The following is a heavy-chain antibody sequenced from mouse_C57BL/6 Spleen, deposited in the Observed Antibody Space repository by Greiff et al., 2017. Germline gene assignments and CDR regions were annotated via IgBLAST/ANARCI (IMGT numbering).Heavy chain of an antibody. V-gene: IGHV14-4*01. CDR1: GFNIKDDY. CDR3: TFSRYYAMDY. J-gene: IGHJ4*01. CDR2: IDPENGDT. Sequence: VQLQQSGAELVRPGASVKLSCTASGFNIKDDYMHWVKQRPEQGLEWIGWIDPENGDTEYASKFQGKATITADTSSNTAYLQLSSLTSEDTAVYYCTFSRYYAMDYWGQGTSVTVSS. D-gene: IGHD1-1*01.